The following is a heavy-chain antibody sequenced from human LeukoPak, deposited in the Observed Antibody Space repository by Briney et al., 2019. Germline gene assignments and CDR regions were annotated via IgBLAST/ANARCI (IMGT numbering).Heavy chain of an antibody. J-gene: IGHJ4*02. CDR2: ISWNGGDI. CDR3: ANFPIVGATFDY. V-gene: IGHV3-9*01. CDR1: VFILDHYA. D-gene: IGHD1-26*01. Sequence: PGRSLRLSCAASVFILDHYAMHWVRHAPGRGREGVSGISWNGGDIGYADSVKGRFHISRDSAKNSLYLQMNSLRTEDTAVYYCANFPIVGATFDYWGQGTLVTVSS.